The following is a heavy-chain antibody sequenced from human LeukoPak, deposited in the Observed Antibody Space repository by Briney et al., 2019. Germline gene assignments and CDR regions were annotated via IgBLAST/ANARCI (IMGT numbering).Heavy chain of an antibody. CDR2: ISPGGGTT. Sequence: GGSLRLSCEVSGFAFGSEAMSWVRQSPARGLEWVTSISPGGGTTYYADYVKDRFTISRDNSNNMLYVQMNSLRAEDTAVYYCAKVRSGSANWALRIFDNWGQGTLVTVSS. CDR1: GFAFGSEA. V-gene: IGHV3-23*01. D-gene: IGHD1-1*01. CDR3: AKVRSGSANWALRIFDN. J-gene: IGHJ4*02.